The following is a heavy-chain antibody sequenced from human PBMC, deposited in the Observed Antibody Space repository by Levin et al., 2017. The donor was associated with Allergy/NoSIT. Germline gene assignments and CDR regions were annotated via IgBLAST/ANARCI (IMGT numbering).Heavy chain of an antibody. CDR2: IYHSGST. D-gene: IGHD1-1*01. Sequence: PSETLSLTCAVSGGSISSGGYSWSWIRQPPGKGLEWIGYIYHSGSTYYNPSLKSRVTISVDRSKNQFSLKLSSVTAADTAVYYCARMNWIHYYYGMDVWGQGTTVTVSS. CDR1: GGSISSGGYS. V-gene: IGHV4-30-2*01. CDR3: ARMNWIHYYYGMDV. J-gene: IGHJ6*02.